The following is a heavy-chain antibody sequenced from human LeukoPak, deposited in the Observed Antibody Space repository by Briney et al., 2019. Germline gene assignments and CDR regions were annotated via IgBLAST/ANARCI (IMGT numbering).Heavy chain of an antibody. J-gene: IGHJ4*02. CDR3: ARASYYYDSSGYSGGYYFDY. V-gene: IGHV3-23*01. CDR2: ISGSGGST. CDR1: GFTFSSYA. Sequence: PGGSLRLSCAASGFTFSSYAMSWVRQAPGKGLEWVSAISGSGGSTYYADSVKGRFTISRNNSKNTLYLQMNSLRAEDTAVYYCARASYYYDSSGYSGGYYFDYWGQGTLVTVSS. D-gene: IGHD3-22*01.